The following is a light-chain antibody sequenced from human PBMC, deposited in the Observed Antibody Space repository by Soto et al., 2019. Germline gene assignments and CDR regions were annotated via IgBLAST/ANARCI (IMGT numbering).Light chain of an antibody. CDR2: EVS. CDR1: SSDVGSYNL. V-gene: IGLV2-23*02. J-gene: IGLJ1*01. CDR3: CSYAGSSTV. Sequence: QSALPQPASVSGSPGQSITISCTGTSSDVGSYNLVSWYQQHPDKAPKLRIYEVSKWPSGVSNRFSGSMSGNTASLPISGLQAEDEADYYCCSYAGSSTVFGTGTKPTVL.